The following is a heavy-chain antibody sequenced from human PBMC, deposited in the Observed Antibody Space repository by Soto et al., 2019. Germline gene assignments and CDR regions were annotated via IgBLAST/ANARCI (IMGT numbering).Heavy chain of an antibody. CDR3: ARDSIGAPSPYYYYYGRDV. D-gene: IGHD1-26*01. V-gene: IGHV1-18*01. CDR1: GYTFTSYG. J-gene: IGHJ6*02. CDR2: ISAYNGNT. Sequence: QVQLVQSGAEVKKPGASVKVSCKASGYTFTSYGISWVRQAPGQGLEWMGWISAYNGNTNYAQKLQGRVTMTTDTSTSTAYMELRSLRSDDTAVYYCARDSIGAPSPYYYYYGRDVWGQGTTVTVSS.